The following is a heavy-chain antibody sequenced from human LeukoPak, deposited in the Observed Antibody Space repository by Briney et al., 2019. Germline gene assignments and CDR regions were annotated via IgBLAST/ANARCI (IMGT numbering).Heavy chain of an antibody. J-gene: IGHJ4*02. CDR3: ARSGVAATPRTSDC. CDR2: ISASGST. CDR1: GFPLANYA. V-gene: IGHV3-23*01. Sequence: GGSLRLSCAASGFPLANYAISWVRQAPGKGLEWVSAISASGSTYYADSVKGHFTISGDNSRNTLYLQMNSLRAEDTAVYYCARSGVAATPRTSDCWGQGTLVTVSS. D-gene: IGHD2-15*01.